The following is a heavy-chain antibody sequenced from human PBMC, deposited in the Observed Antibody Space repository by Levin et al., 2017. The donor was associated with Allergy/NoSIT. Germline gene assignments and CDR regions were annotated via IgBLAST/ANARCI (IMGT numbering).Heavy chain of an antibody. CDR2: IYYSGST. J-gene: IGHJ4*02. V-gene: IGHV4-59*01. Sequence: NSSETLSLTCTVSGGSISSYYWSWIRQPPGKGLEWIGYIYYSGSTNYNPSLKSRVTISVDTSKNQFSLKLSSVTAADTAVYYCARGATMVRGASFDYWGQGTLVTVSS. CDR1: GGSISSYY. CDR3: ARGATMVRGASFDY. D-gene: IGHD3-10*01.